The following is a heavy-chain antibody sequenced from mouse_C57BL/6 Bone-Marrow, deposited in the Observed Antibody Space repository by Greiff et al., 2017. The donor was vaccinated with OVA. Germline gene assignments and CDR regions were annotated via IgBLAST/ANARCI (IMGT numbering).Heavy chain of an antibody. D-gene: IGHD1-1*01. CDR3: ALVSYLYYFDY. V-gene: IGHV1-53*01. CDR1: GYTFTSYW. Sequence: QVQLQQPGPELVKPGASVKLSCKASGYTFTSYWMHWVKQRPGQGLEWIGNINPSNGGTKYNEKFKSKATLTVDKSSSTAYMQLSSLTSEDSAVYYCALVSYLYYFDYWGKGITVTVYS. CDR2: INPSNGGT. J-gene: IGHJ2*01.